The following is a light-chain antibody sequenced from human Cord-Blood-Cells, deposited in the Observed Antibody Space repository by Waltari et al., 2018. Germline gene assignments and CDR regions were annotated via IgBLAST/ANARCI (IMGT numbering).Light chain of an antibody. Sequence: DIQMTQSPSSLSAAVEDRVTITCRASQSISSYLNWYQQKPGKAPKLLIYAASSLQSGVPSRFSGSGSGTDFTLTISSLQPEDFATYYCQQSYSTPLTLGGGTKVEIK. CDR3: QQSYSTPLT. CDR2: AAS. CDR1: QSISSY. V-gene: IGKV1-39*01. J-gene: IGKJ4*01.